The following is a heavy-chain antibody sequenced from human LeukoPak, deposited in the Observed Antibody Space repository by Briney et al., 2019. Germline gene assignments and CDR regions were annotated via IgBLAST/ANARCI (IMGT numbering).Heavy chain of an antibody. V-gene: IGHV3-21*01. CDR1: GFTFSSYS. Sequence: PGESLRLSCAASGFTFSSYSMNWVRQAPGKGLEWVSSISSSSSYIYYADSVKGRFTISRDNAKNSLYLQMNSLRAEDTAVYYCAREGYCSSTSCPTFDYWGQGTLVTVSS. CDR2: ISSSSSYI. CDR3: AREGYCSSTSCPTFDY. J-gene: IGHJ4*02. D-gene: IGHD2-2*01.